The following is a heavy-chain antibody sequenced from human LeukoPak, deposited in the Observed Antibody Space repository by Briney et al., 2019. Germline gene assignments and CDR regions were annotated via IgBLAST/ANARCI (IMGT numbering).Heavy chain of an antibody. CDR1: GYSFTSYW. CDR3: ARSGILTGYYIDY. J-gene: IGHJ4*02. V-gene: IGHV5-10-1*01. Sequence: GESLKISRKGSGYSFTSYWISWVRQMPGKGLEWMGRIDPSDSYTNYSPSFQGHVTISADKSISTAYLQWSSLKASDTAMYYCARSGILTGYYIDYWGQGTLVTVSS. D-gene: IGHD3-9*01. CDR2: IDPSDSYT.